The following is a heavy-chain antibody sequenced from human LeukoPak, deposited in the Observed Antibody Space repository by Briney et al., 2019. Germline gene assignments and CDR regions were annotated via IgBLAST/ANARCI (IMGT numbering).Heavy chain of an antibody. CDR3: AKRRVSGSSSNFDY. CDR2: ISNTGSNT. J-gene: IGHJ4*02. V-gene: IGHV3-23*01. Sequence: PGGSLRLSCAASGFTFSSSATSWVRQAPGKGLEWVSGISNTGSNTYYADSVKGRFTISRDNSKNTLYLQMNSLRAEDTAIYYCAKRRVSGSSSNFDYWGQRTLVTVSS. D-gene: IGHD6-6*01. CDR1: GFTFSSSA.